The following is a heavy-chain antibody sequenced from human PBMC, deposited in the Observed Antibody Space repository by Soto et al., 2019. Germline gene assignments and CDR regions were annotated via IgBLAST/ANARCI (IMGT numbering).Heavy chain of an antibody. CDR3: ARDAPGRGYSYGHFDY. CDR1: GYTFTSYA. V-gene: IGHV1-3*01. CDR2: INAGNGNT. J-gene: IGHJ4*02. D-gene: IGHD5-18*01. Sequence: GASVEVSCKSSGYTFTSYAMHWVRQAPGQRLEWMGWINAGNGNTKYSQKFQGRVTMTRDTSTSTVYMELSSLRSEDTAVYYCARDAPGRGYSYGHFDYWGQGTLVTVS.